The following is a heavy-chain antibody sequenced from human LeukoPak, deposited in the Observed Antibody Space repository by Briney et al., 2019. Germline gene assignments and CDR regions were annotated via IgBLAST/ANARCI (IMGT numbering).Heavy chain of an antibody. CDR2: ISAYNGNT. CDR3: ARDRLVGGIAVAGIDY. CDR1: GYTFTSYG. D-gene: IGHD6-19*01. Sequence: ASVKVSCKASGYTFTSYGISGVRQAPGQGLEWMGWISAYNGNTNYAQKLQGRVTMTTDTSTSTAYMELRSLRSDDTAVYYCARDRLVGGIAVAGIDYWGQGTLVTVSS. V-gene: IGHV1-18*01. J-gene: IGHJ4*02.